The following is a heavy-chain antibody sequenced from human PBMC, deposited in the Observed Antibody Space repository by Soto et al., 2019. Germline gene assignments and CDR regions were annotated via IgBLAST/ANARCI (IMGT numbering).Heavy chain of an antibody. D-gene: IGHD3-22*01. J-gene: IGHJ3*02. CDR3: ARDRRARYYYDSSGYYIPADAFDI. CDR2: ISRSSSTI. Sequence: EVQLVESGGGLVQPGGSLRLSCAASGFTFSSYSMNWVRQAPGKGLEWVSYISRSSSTIYYADSVKGRFTISRDNAKNALYLQMNSLRDEDTAVYYCARDRRARYYYDSSGYYIPADAFDIWGQGTMVTVSS. V-gene: IGHV3-48*02. CDR1: GFTFSSYS.